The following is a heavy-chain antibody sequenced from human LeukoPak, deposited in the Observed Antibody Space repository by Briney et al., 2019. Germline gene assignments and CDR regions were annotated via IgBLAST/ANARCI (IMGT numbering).Heavy chain of an antibody. J-gene: IGHJ3*01. CDR2: IGRSSSTI. CDR3: ARDLSQDFLIGYLDAFDL. Sequence: GGSLRLSCETSGFTFSKYSINTVRQAPGTGLEWVSYIGRSSSTIHYADSVQCRFTFSRDNANHSMNLPMNSLTAEDTTVYYCARDLSQDFLIGYLDAFDLWGKGTMVTVSS. CDR1: GFTFSKYS. D-gene: IGHD3-3*01. V-gene: IGHV3-48*01.